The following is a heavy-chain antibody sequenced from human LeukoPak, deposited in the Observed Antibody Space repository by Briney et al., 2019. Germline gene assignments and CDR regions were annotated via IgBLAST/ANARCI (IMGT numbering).Heavy chain of an antibody. D-gene: IGHD3-3*01. CDR1: GFTFSSYT. Sequence: PGGSLRLSCAASGFTFSSYTMNWVRQAPGKGLEWVSSISSSSRYIYYADSVKGRFTLSRDTSKNTLYLQMNSLRAEDTAVYYCARGPSARFFGVAKGAFDIWGQGTMVTVSS. CDR2: ISSSSRYI. V-gene: IGHV3-21*01. J-gene: IGHJ3*02. CDR3: ARGPSARFFGVAKGAFDI.